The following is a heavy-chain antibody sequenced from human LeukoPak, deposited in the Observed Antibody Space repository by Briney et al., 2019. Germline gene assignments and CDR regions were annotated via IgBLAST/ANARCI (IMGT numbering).Heavy chain of an antibody. Sequence: SVEVSCKASGFTFTSSAMQWVRQARGQRLEWIGWIVVGSGNTNYAQKFQERVTITRDMSTSTAYMELSSLRSEDTAVYYCAADRWVGATTFDYWGQGTLVTVSS. J-gene: IGHJ4*02. CDR2: IVVGSGNT. V-gene: IGHV1-58*02. CDR3: AADRWVGATTFDY. CDR1: GFTFTSSA. D-gene: IGHD1-26*01.